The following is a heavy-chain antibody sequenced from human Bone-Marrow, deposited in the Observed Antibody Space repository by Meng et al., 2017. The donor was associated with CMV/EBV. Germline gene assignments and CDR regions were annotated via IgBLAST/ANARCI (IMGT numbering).Heavy chain of an antibody. CDR1: GGSFSGYY. D-gene: IGHD2-2*01. CDR3: ARLPAAKHNWFDP. CDR2: INHSGST. J-gene: IGHJ5*02. V-gene: IGHV4-34*01. Sequence: SETLSLTCAVYGGSFSGYYWSWIRQPPGKGLEWIGEINHSGSTNYNPSLKSRVTISVDTSKNQFSLKLSSVTAADTAVYYCARLPAAKHNWFDPWGQGTLVTVSS.